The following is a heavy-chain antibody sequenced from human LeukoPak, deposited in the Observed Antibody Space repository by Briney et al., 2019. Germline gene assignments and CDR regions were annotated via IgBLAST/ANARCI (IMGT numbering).Heavy chain of an antibody. CDR1: GYTFTSYG. D-gene: IGHD5-12*01. Sequence: ASVKVSCKASGYTFTSYGISWVRQAPGQGLEWMGWISAYKGNTNYAQKFQGRVTMTTDTSTSTAYMELSRLRSDDTAVYYCARNSGYDYGPPYYYFDYWGQGTLVTVSS. J-gene: IGHJ4*02. V-gene: IGHV1-18*01. CDR3: ARNSGYDYGPPYYYFDY. CDR2: ISAYKGNT.